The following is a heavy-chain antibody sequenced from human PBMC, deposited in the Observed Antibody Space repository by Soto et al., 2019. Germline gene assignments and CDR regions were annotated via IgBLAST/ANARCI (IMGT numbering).Heavy chain of an antibody. CDR2: IYYSGST. Sequence: PSEALSLTCTGSGGSISSSSYYWGWIRQPPGKGLEWIGSIYYSGSTYYNPSLKSRVTISVDTSKNQFSLKLSSVTAADTAAYYCASPLRSGYSYGYDYYYCMDVWGQGTTFTFAS. CDR1: GGSISSSSYY. D-gene: IGHD5-18*01. J-gene: IGHJ6*02. V-gene: IGHV4-39*01. CDR3: ASPLRSGYSYGYDYYYCMDV.